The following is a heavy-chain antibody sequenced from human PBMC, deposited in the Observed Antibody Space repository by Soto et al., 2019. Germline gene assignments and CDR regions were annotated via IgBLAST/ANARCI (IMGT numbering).Heavy chain of an antibody. CDR3: ARVLVAAPRYYYYGMDV. Sequence: GASVKVSCKASGGTFSSYAISWVRQAPGQGLEWMGGIIPIFGTANYAQKFQGRVTITADESTSTAYMELSSLRSEDTAVYYCARVLVAAPRYYYYGMDVWGQGTTVTVSS. CDR1: GGTFSSYA. CDR2: IIPIFGTA. V-gene: IGHV1-69*13. J-gene: IGHJ6*02. D-gene: IGHD2-15*01.